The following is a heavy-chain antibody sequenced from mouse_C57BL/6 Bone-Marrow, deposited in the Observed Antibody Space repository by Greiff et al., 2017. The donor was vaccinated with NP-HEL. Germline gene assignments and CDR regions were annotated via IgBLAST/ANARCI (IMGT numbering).Heavy chain of an antibody. Sequence: QVQLQQPGAELVKPGASVKLSCKASGYTFTSYWMQWVKQRPGQGLEWIGEIDPSDSYTNYNQKFKGKATLTVDTSSSTAYMQLSSLTSEDSAVYYCARWNYDYDGFAYWGQGTLVTVSA. V-gene: IGHV1-50*01. CDR2: IDPSDSYT. CDR1: GYTFTSYW. D-gene: IGHD2-4*01. J-gene: IGHJ3*01. CDR3: ARWNYDYDGFAY.